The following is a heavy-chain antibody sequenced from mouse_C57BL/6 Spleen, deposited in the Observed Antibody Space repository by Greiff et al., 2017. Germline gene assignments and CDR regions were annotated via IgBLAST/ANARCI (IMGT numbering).Heavy chain of an antibody. J-gene: IGHJ2*01. V-gene: IGHV1-64*01. CDR2: IHPNSGST. Sequence: QVQLQQPGAELVKPGASVKLSCKASGYTFTSYWMPWVKQRPGQGLEWIGMIHPNSGSTNYNEKFKSKATLTVDKSSSTAYMQLSSLTSEDSAVYYCASYTVVDFDYWGQGTTLTVSS. D-gene: IGHD1-1*01. CDR3: ASYTVVDFDY. CDR1: GYTFTSYW.